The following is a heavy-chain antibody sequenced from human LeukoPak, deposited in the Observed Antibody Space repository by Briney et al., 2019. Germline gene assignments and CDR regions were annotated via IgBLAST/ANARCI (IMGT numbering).Heavy chain of an antibody. V-gene: IGHV3-23*01. Sequence: GGSLRLSCAASGFTFSSYAMSWVRQAPGKGLEWFSAVSGRGGSTYYADSVKGRFTISRDYSKNTLYLQMNSLRAGDTAVYYCAKDLRGYYGSGSYRGYWGQGTLVTVSS. D-gene: IGHD3-10*01. CDR1: GFTFSSYA. CDR3: AKDLRGYYGSGSYRGY. CDR2: VSGRGGST. J-gene: IGHJ4*02.